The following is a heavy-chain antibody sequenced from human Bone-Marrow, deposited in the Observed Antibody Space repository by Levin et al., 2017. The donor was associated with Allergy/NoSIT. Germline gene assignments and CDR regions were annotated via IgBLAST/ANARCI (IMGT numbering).Heavy chain of an antibody. CDR3: ARGGDRSGWDYYFDY. CDR2: LSGSSKYI. Sequence: GGSLRLSCEASGFTFSSYSMNWVRQAPGKGLEWVSSLSGSSKYIYYADSVKGRFTISRDDAKNSLYLQMNSLRAEDTAVYYCARGGDRSGWDYYFDYWGQGTLVTVSS. CDR1: GFTFSSYS. D-gene: IGHD6-19*01. J-gene: IGHJ4*02. V-gene: IGHV3-21*01.